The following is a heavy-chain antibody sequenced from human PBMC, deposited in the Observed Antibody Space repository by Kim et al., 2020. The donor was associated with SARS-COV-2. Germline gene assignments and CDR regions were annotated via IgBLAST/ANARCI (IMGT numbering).Heavy chain of an antibody. CDR1: GGSISSGGYY. Sequence: SETLSLTCTVSGGSISSGGYYWSWIRQHPGKGLEWIGYIYYSGSTYYNPSLKSRVTISVDTSKNQFSLKLSSVTAADTAVYYCARDPSAVTTGSIWGQGTMVTVSS. CDR2: IYYSGST. CDR3: ARDPSAVTTGSI. V-gene: IGHV4-31*03. D-gene: IGHD4-17*01. J-gene: IGHJ3*02.